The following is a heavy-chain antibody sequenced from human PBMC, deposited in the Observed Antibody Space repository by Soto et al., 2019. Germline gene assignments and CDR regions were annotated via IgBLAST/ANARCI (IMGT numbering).Heavy chain of an antibody. CDR1: GFTFSSYG. J-gene: IGHJ6*03. D-gene: IGHD3-10*01. CDR2: ISYDGSNK. V-gene: IGHV3-30*18. CDR3: AKKYGSGSYYYYMDV. Sequence: QVQLVESGGGVVQPGRSLRLSCAASGFTFSSYGMHWVRQAPGKGLEWVAVISYDGSNKYYADSVKGRFTISRDNSKNTLYLQMNSLRAEDTAVYYCAKKYGSGSYYYYMDVWGKGTTVTVSS.